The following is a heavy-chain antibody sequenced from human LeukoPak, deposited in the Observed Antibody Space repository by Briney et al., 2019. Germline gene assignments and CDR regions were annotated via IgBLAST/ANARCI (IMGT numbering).Heavy chain of an antibody. CDR2: IIPIFGTA. D-gene: IGHD3-22*01. Sequence: ASVKVSCKASGGTFSSYAISWVRQAPGQGLEWMGGIIPIFGTANYAQKFQGRVTITADESTSIAYMELSSLRSEGTAVYYCATSFDSSGYLTPIPYNWFDPWGQGTLATVSS. J-gene: IGHJ5*02. CDR3: ATSFDSSGYLTPIPYNWFDP. V-gene: IGHV1-69*13. CDR1: GGTFSSYA.